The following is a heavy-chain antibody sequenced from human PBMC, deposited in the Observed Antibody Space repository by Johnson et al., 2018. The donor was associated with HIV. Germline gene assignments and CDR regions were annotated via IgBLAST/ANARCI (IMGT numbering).Heavy chain of an antibody. Sequence: VQLVESGGGLVQPGGSLRLSCAASGFTFSSYWMSWVRQAPGKGLEWVANIKQDGSEKYYVDSVKGRFTISRDNAKNSLYLQMHSLTVGDTAVYYCARQGLTVDALDIWGQGTMVIVSS. CDR1: GFTFSSYW. CDR3: ARQGLTVDALDI. J-gene: IGHJ3*02. CDR2: IKQDGSEK. V-gene: IGHV3-7*01. D-gene: IGHD3/OR15-3a*01.